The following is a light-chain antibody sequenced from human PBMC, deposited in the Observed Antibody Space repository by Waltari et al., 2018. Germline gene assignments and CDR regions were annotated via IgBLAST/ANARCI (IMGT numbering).Light chain of an antibody. Sequence: EIVLTQSPGTLSLSPGERATLSCRASQSATSTYVAWYQQKPGRSPRLLIYGASSRATGVPDRFSGGGSATDFTLTITRLEPEDFAVYYCQQYSQSPITFGQGTRLDNK. J-gene: IGKJ5*01. CDR1: QSATSTY. CDR2: GAS. CDR3: QQYSQSPIT. V-gene: IGKV3-20*01.